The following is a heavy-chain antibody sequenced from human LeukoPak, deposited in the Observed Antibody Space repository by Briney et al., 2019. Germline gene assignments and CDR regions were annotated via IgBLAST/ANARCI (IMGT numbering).Heavy chain of an antibody. Sequence: GGSLRLSCAASGFTFSSYAMHWVRQAPGKGLEWVAVISYDGSNKYYADSVKGRFTISRDNSKNTLYLQMNSLRAEDTAVYYCARAPKGWIVTAISFDYWGQGTLVTVSS. J-gene: IGHJ4*02. CDR2: ISYDGSNK. CDR1: GFTFSSYA. CDR3: ARAPKGWIVTAISFDY. V-gene: IGHV3-30*04. D-gene: IGHD5-12*01.